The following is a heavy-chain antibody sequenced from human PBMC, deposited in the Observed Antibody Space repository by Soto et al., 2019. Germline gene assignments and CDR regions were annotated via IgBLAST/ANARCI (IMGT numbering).Heavy chain of an antibody. CDR3: ARERYSYGFDWYFDL. V-gene: IGHV3-30*03. CDR2: ISYDGSNK. D-gene: IGHD5-18*01. CDR1: GFTFSSYS. J-gene: IGHJ2*01. Sequence: PGGSLRLSCAASGFTFSSYSMHWVRQAPGKGLEWVAVISYDGSNKYYADSVKGRFTISRDNAKNSLYLQMNSLRDEDTAVYYCARERYSYGFDWYFDLWGRGTLVTVSS.